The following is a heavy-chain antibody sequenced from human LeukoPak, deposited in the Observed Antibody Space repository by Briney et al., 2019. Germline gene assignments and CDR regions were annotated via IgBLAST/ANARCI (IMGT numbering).Heavy chain of an antibody. V-gene: IGHV3-9*01. CDR1: GFTFDDYA. CDR3: AKEGYSGSYY. J-gene: IGHJ4*02. CDR2: ISWNSGSI. Sequence: GRSLRLSCAASGFTFDDYAMHWVRQAPGKGLEWVSGISWNSGSIGYADSVKGRFTISRDNAKNSLNLQMNSLRAEDTALYYCAKEGYSGSYYWGQGTLVTVSS. D-gene: IGHD1-26*01.